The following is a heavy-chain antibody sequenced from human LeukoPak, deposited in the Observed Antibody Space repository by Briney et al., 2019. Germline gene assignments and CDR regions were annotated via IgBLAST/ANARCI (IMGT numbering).Heavy chain of an antibody. J-gene: IGHJ4*02. V-gene: IGHV4-4*07. Sequence: PSETLSLTCTVSGGSISSYYWSWIRQPAGKGLEWIGRIYTSGSTNYNPSLKSRVTMSVDTSKNQFSLKLSSVTAADTAMYYCARSHETFSYDTSGYYTFDSWGQGTLVTVSS. CDR3: ARSHETFSYDTSGYYTFDS. CDR1: GGSISSYY. D-gene: IGHD3-22*01. CDR2: IYTSGST.